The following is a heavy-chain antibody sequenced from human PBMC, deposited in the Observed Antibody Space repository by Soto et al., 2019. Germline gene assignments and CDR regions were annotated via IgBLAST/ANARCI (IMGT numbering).Heavy chain of an antibody. CDR2: TYYRSKWYN. Sequence: SQTLSLTCAISGDSVSSYSTAWSWIRQSPSRGLEWLGRTYYRSKWYNDYAVSVRSRITITVDTSKNSVYLQMNSLKTEDTAVYYCTDCGRTSFDCWGQGTLVTVSS. CDR1: GDSVSSYSTA. J-gene: IGHJ4*02. D-gene: IGHD2-21*01. V-gene: IGHV6-1*01. CDR3: TDCGRTSFDC.